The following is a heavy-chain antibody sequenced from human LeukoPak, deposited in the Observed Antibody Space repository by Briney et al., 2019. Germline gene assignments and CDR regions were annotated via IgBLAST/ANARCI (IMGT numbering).Heavy chain of an antibody. CDR2: ISCDGSNK. J-gene: IGHJ4*02. D-gene: IGHD1-1*01. V-gene: IGHV3-30*04. CDR3: AKDERPLSHDYPDY. Sequence: PGRSLRLSCAASGFTFSSYAMHWVRQAPGKGLEWVAVISCDGSNKYYADSVKGRFTISRDNSKNTLYLQMNSLRAEDTAVYYCAKDERPLSHDYPDYWGQGTLVTVSS. CDR1: GFTFSSYA.